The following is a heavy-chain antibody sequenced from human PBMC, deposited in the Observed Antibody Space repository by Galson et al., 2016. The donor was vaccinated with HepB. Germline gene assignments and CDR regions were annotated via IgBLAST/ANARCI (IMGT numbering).Heavy chain of an antibody. J-gene: IGHJ4*02. CDR2: IHSSGTS. CDR3: VRLWTAAAVANRRGIGY. Sequence: TLSLTCTVSGDSISNVGRHWGWFRQSPEMGLEYIGSIHSSGTSYYNPSLTSRVTVSADMSRNQFFLSLTSVTAADTAIYYCVRLWTAAAVANRRGIGYWSQGTRVTVSS. CDR1: GDSISNVGRH. V-gene: IGHV4-39*01. D-gene: IGHD6-13*01.